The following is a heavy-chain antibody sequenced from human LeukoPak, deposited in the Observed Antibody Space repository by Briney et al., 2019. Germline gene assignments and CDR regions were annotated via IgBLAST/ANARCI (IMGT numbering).Heavy chain of an antibody. V-gene: IGHV1-18*01. CDR2: ISAYNGNT. J-gene: IGHJ4*02. Sequence: ASVKVSCKASGGTFSSYAISWVRQAPGQGLEWMGWISAYNGNTNYAQKLQGRVTMTTDTSTSTAYMELRSLRSDDTAVYYCARALERVYYDSSGYNYWGQGTLVTVSS. CDR3: ARALERVYYDSSGYNY. D-gene: IGHD3-22*01. CDR1: GGTFSSYA.